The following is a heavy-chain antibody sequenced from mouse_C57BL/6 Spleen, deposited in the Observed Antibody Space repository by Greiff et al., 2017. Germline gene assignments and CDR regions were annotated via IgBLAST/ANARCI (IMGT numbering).Heavy chain of an antibody. V-gene: IGHV1-69*01. CDR3: ARQNYYGSSYPVYFDY. J-gene: IGHJ2*01. D-gene: IGHD1-1*01. CDR2: IDPSDSYT. Sequence: QVQLQQPGAELVMPGASVKLSCKASGYTFTSYWMHWVKQRPGQGLEWIGEIDPSDSYTNYNQKFKGKSTLTVDKSSSTAYMQLSSLTSEDSAVYYCARQNYYGSSYPVYFDYWGQGTTLTVSS. CDR1: GYTFTSYW.